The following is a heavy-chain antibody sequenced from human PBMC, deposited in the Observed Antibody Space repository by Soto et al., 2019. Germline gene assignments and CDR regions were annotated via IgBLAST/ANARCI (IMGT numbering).Heavy chain of an antibody. V-gene: IGHV3-23*01. CDR1: GFTFSNYG. CDR3: AKDLSRWPHYAFDS. CDR2: ISTNGDTA. D-gene: IGHD4-17*01. J-gene: IGHJ5*01. Sequence: EVQLLESGGGLLQPGGSLRLSCAAAGFTFSNYGMNWVRQAPGKGLEWVSGISTNGDTANYADSVKGRFTISRDNSKNAPYMQMNGLRPEDTAVYYCAKDLSRWPHYAFDSWGQGPLVTVSS.